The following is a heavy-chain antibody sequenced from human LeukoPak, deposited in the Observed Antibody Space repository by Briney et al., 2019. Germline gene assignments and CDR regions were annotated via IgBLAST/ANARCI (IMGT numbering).Heavy chain of an antibody. V-gene: IGHV4-39*07. Sequence: SETLSLTCTVSGGSISTTNYYWGWIRQSPGKGLEWFGCVYYSGSTYYNPSLKSRVTISVDTSQNQFSLKLSSVTAEDTAVYYCARGGGYSGYDYENNWFDPWGQGTLVTVSS. D-gene: IGHD5-12*01. J-gene: IGHJ5*02. CDR1: GGSISTTNYY. CDR3: ARGGGYSGYDYENNWFDP. CDR2: VYYSGST.